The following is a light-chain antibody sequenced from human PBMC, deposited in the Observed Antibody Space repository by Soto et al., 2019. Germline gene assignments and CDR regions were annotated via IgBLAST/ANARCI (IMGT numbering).Light chain of an antibody. V-gene: IGKV3-20*01. CDR1: QSVSSSY. J-gene: IGKJ3*01. CDR3: QQYGT. CDR2: GAS. Sequence: EIVLTQSPGTLSLSPGERVTLSCRASQSVSSSYLAWYQQKPGQAPRLLIYGASSRATGIPDRFSGSGSGTDFTLTISRLEPEDFAVYYCQQYGTFGPGTKVDIK.